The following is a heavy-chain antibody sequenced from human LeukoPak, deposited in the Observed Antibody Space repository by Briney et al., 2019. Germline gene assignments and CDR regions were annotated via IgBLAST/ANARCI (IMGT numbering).Heavy chain of an antibody. CDR1: GLTFSSYA. D-gene: IGHD3-22*01. CDR2: ISGSGGST. CDR3: AKDAGRITMIVVGTVFDY. V-gene: IGHV3-23*01. J-gene: IGHJ4*02. Sequence: GGSLRLSCAASGLTFSSYAVSWVRQAPGKGLEWVSAISGSGGSTYYADSVKGRFTISRDNSKNTLYLQMNSLRAEDTAVYYCAKDAGRITMIVVGTVFDYWGQGTLVTVSS.